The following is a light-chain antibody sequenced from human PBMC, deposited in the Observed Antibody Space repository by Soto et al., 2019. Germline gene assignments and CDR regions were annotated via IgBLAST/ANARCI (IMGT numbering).Light chain of an antibody. CDR3: QQYGSSPLT. J-gene: IGKJ1*01. CDR1: QSVSSSY. V-gene: IGKV3-20*01. CDR2: GAS. Sequence: EIVLTQSPGTLSLSPGERATLSCRASQSVSSSYLAWYQQKPGQAPRLLIYGASSRATGIPDRFSGSGSGTDFTFSISRLEPEDFSVYYCQQYGSSPLTCGQGTKVDTK.